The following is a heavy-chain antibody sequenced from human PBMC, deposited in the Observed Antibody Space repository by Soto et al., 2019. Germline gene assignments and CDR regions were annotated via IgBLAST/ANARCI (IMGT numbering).Heavy chain of an antibody. CDR3: ARDPGPHYYDSSGYTLN. J-gene: IGHJ4*02. Sequence: SVKVSCKASGGTFSSYAISWVRQAPGQGLEWMGGIIPIFGTANYAQKFQGRVTITADESTSTAYMELSSLRFEDTAVYYCARDPGPHYYDSSGYTLNWGQGTLVTVSS. CDR1: GGTFSSYA. V-gene: IGHV1-69*13. D-gene: IGHD3-22*01. CDR2: IIPIFGTA.